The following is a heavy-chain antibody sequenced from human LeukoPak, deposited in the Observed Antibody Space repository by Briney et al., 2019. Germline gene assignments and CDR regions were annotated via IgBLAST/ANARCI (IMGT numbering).Heavy chain of an antibody. CDR2: ISGSGGST. D-gene: IGHD3-22*01. J-gene: IGHJ3*02. Sequence: PGGSLRLSCAASGFTFSSYAMSWVRQAPGEGLEWVSAISGSGGSTYYTDSVKGRFTISRDNSKNTLYLQMNSLRVEDTAIYYCAKAYYYDSTGRIDAFDIWGQGTMVTVSS. V-gene: IGHV3-23*01. CDR3: AKAYYYDSTGRIDAFDI. CDR1: GFTFSSYA.